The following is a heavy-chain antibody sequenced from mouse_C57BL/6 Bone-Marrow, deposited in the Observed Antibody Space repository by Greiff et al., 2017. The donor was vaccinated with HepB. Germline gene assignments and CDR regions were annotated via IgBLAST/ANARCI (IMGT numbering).Heavy chain of an antibody. D-gene: IGHD1-1*01. CDR1: GYTFTDYN. J-gene: IGHJ1*03. V-gene: IGHV1-18*01. Sequence: EVQLQQSGPELVKPGASVKIPCKASGYTFTDYNMDWVKQSHGKSLEWIGDINPNNGGTIYNQKFKGKATLTVDKSSRTAYMELRSLTSEDTAVYYCAREITTVVAPNWYFDVWGTGTTVTVSS. CDR2: INPNNGGT. CDR3: AREITTVVAPNWYFDV.